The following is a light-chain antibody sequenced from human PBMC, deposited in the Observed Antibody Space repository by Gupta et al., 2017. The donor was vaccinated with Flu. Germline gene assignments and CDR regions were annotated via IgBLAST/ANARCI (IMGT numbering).Light chain of an antibody. CDR2: RAS. CDR1: QNIDDW. J-gene: IGKJ1*01. V-gene: IGKV1-5*03. CDR3: QQYYSLRT. Sequence: DIRLTQSPSTLSASLGDRVTITCRASQNIDDWLAWYQHKPGKAPKLLIYRASDLENGVSSRFSGTGSGTRFSLTSSSLQPDDSANYCCQQYYSLRTFGQGTKVEIK.